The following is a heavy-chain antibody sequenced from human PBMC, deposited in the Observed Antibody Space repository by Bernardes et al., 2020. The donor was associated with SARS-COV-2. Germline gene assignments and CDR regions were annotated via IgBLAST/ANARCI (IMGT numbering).Heavy chain of an antibody. Sequence: SETLSLTCAVSDYSISSGKWWGWIRQPPGKGLEWIGYIYHTGSTFYNPTLRSRVTMSVDRSENHFSLILSSVTAVDTAVYYCARRGDATGFDYWGQGTLVTV. D-gene: IGHD3-10*01. CDR3: ARRGDATGFDY. CDR1: DYSISSGKW. V-gene: IGHV4-28*01. CDR2: IYHTGST. J-gene: IGHJ4*02.